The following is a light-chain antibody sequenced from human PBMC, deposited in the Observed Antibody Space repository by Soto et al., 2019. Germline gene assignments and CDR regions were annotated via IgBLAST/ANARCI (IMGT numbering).Light chain of an antibody. J-gene: IGLJ3*02. V-gene: IGLV2-14*01. CDR3: SSYTSSSR. Sequence: QSVLTQPASVSGSPGQSITISCTGTSSDVGGYNYVSWYQQHPGKAPKLMIYEVSNRPSGVSNRFSGSKSGNTASLTISGLQAEDEADYYCSSYTSSSRFGGGTKVTVL. CDR2: EVS. CDR1: SSDVGGYNY.